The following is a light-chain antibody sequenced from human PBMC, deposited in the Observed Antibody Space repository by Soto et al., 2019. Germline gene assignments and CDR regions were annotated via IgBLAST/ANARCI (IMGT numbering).Light chain of an antibody. CDR3: QQSDSAPYT. CDR1: QSISNH. V-gene: IGKV1-39*01. J-gene: IGKJ2*01. CDR2: AAS. Sequence: DIQMTQFPSSLSASVGDRVTITCRASQSISNHLTWYQQKPGKAPKLLVFAASSLQSGVPSRFSGSGSGADFTLTISSLQPEDFATYFCQQSDSAPYTFGQGIKLEMK.